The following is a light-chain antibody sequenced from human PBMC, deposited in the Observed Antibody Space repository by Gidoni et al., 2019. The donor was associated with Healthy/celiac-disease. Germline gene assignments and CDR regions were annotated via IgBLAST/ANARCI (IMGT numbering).Light chain of an antibody. V-gene: IGKV1-5*01. CDR3: QQYNSYSPL. Sequence: DIQMTHYPSTLSASVGDRLTITCRASRSISSWLAWYQQKPGKAPKLLIYEASSWERGVPSRFSGSGSGTEFTLNISSLQPDDFATYYCQQYNSYSPLFGQGTKVEIK. J-gene: IGKJ1*01. CDR1: RSISSW. CDR2: EAS.